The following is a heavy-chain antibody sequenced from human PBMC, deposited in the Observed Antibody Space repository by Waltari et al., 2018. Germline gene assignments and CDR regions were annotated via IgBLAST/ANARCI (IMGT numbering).Heavy chain of an antibody. D-gene: IGHD3-16*01. CDR3: ARPLLGPTYYYGMDV. J-gene: IGHJ6*02. V-gene: IGHV3-66*02. Sequence: EVQLVESGGGLVQPGGSLRLSCAASGFTVSSNYMSWVRQAPGKGLEWVSVIYSGGSTYYADSVKGRFTISRDNSKNTLYLQMNSLRAEDTAVYYCARPLLGPTYYYGMDVWDQGP. CDR2: IYSGGST. CDR1: GFTVSSNY.